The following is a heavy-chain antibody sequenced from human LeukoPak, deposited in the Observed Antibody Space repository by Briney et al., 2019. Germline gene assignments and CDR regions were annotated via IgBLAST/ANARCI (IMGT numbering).Heavy chain of an antibody. CDR2: IYYSGST. Sequence: PSETLSLTCTVSGGSISSGGYYWSWIRQPPGKGLEWIGYIYYSGSTNYNPSLKSRVTISVDTSKNQFSLKLSSVTAADTAVYYCARVGSSWYSTGYYFDYWGQGTLVTVSS. CDR1: GGSISSGGYY. V-gene: IGHV4-61*08. D-gene: IGHD6-13*01. J-gene: IGHJ4*02. CDR3: ARVGSSWYSTGYYFDY.